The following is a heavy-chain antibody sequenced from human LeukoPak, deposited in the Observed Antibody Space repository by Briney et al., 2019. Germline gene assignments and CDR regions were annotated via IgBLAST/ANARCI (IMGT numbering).Heavy chain of an antibody. V-gene: IGHV4-59*01. CDR2: VYSSGST. J-gene: IGHJ4*02. CDR3: AREEKAYYYFDY. Sequence: SETLSLTCTVSGVSIGGDYWTWIRQPPGKGLEWIGYVYSSGSTSYNPSPRSRVTMSLDTSKNQFSLKLSSVTAADTAVYYCAREEKAYYYFDYWGQGTLVTVSS. CDR1: GVSIGGDY. D-gene: IGHD3-10*01.